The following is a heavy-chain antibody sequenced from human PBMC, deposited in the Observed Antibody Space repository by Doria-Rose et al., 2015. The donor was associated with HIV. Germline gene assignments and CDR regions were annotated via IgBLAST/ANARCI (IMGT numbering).Heavy chain of an antibody. Sequence: QVQLVQSGPVLVKPTETLTLTCTVSGVSLSSPGMGVSWIRQPPGKALEWLANIFSDDERSYNTSLKSRLTISRGTSNSQVVLTMTDMDPVDTATYYCARIKSSRWYHKYYFDFWGQGTLVIVSA. CDR3: ARIKSSRWYHKYYFDF. D-gene: IGHD6-13*01. V-gene: IGHV2-26*01. J-gene: IGHJ4*02. CDR2: IFSDDER. CDR1: GVSLSSPGMG.